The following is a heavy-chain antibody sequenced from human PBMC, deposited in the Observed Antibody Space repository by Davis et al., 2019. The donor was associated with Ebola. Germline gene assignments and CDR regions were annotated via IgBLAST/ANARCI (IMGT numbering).Heavy chain of an antibody. J-gene: IGHJ6*02. CDR1: GFTFSSYG. CDR3: ARDIRSSSWYDYYGMDV. CDR2: IWYDGSNK. Sequence: GESLKISCAASGFTFSSYGMHWVRQAPGKGLEWVAVIWYDGSNKYYADSVKGRFTISRDNSKNTLYLQMNSLRAEDTAVYYCARDIRSSSWYDYYGMDVWGQGTTVTVSS. D-gene: IGHD6-13*01. V-gene: IGHV3-33*01.